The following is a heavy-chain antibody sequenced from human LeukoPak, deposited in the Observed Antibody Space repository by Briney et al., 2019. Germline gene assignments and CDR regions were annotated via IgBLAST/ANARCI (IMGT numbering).Heavy chain of an antibody. Sequence: ASVKVSCKASGYTFTGYYMHWVRQAPGQGLEWMGWINPNSGGTNYAQKFQGRVTMTRDTSISTAYMELSGLRSDDTAVYYCARGRGSGSYRPFDYWGQGTLVTVSS. V-gene: IGHV1-2*02. CDR2: INPNSGGT. D-gene: IGHD1-26*01. J-gene: IGHJ4*02. CDR1: GYTFTGYY. CDR3: ARGRGSGSYRPFDY.